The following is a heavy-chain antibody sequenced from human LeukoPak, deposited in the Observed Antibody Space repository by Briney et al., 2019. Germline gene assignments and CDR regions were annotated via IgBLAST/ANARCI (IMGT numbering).Heavy chain of an antibody. J-gene: IGHJ4*02. CDR1: GYTFTSYG. Sequence: ASVKVSCKASGYTFTSYGISWVRQAPGQGLEWMGWISAYNGNTNYAQKLQGRVTMTTDTSTSTAYMELRSLRSDDTAVYYCARALVVVPAATRESLDYWGQGTLVTVSS. D-gene: IGHD2-2*01. V-gene: IGHV1-18*01. CDR2: ISAYNGNT. CDR3: ARALVVVPAATRESLDY.